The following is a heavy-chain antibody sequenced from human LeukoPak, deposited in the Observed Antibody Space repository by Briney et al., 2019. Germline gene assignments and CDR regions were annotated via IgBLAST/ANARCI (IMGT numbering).Heavy chain of an antibody. D-gene: IGHD6-13*01. CDR3: ARIRDPAYSSSWYDDY. CDR1: GFSLSTSGLC. V-gene: IGHV2-70*11. J-gene: IGHJ4*02. CDR2: IDWEDDK. Sequence: SGPALVKPTQTLTLTCTFSGFSLSTSGLCASWIRQPPGKALEWLARIDWEDDKYYSTSLKTRLTISKDTSKNQVVLTMTNMDPVGTATYYCARIRDPAYSSSWYDDYWGQGTLVTVSS.